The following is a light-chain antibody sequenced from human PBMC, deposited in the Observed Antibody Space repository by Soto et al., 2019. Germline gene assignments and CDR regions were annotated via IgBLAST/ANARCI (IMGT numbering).Light chain of an antibody. CDR2: KAS. CDR3: QQYESWWT. V-gene: IGKV1-5*03. Sequence: DIQMTQSPSTLSASVGDRITITCRASQSISSWLAWYQQKPGKAPNLLIYKASSAESGVPSRFSGSGSGTEFTLTISSMQPDDAATYYCQQYESWWTFGQRTKVEIK. CDR1: QSISSW. J-gene: IGKJ1*01.